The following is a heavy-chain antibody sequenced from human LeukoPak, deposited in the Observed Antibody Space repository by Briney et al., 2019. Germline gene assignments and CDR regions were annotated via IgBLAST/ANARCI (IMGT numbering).Heavy chain of an antibody. CDR1: GFTLNSYL. J-gene: IGHJ3*01. V-gene: IGHV3-7*01. CDR2: IKKDGSEE. D-gene: IGHD4-11*01. CDR3: ARSNPDRNALDL. Sequence: GGSLRLSCAASGFTLNSYLMSWVRQAPGRGLEWVANIKKDGSEENYLDSVKGRFTVSRDNAKNSLNLQMNSLRGEDTAVYYCARSNPDRNALDLWGQGTMVTISS.